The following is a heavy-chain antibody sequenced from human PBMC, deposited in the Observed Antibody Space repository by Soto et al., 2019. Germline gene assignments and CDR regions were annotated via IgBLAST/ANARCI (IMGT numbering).Heavy chain of an antibody. D-gene: IGHD3-22*01. CDR1: GGSISSGGYY. J-gene: IGHJ4*02. CDR2: ISYRRST. V-gene: IGHV4-31*03. CDR3: ARDALSRDSI. Sequence: QVQLQESGPGLVKPSQTLSLTCTVSGGSISSGGYYWSWIRQHPGKGLEWIGYISYRRSTYYNPSLESRLTRSVDTSKNQFSLKLSSVTAADTAVYYCARDALSRDSIWGQGTLVTVSS.